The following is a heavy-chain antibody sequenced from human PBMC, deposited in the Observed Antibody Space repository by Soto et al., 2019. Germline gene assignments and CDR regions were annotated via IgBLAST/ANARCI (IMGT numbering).Heavy chain of an antibody. Sequence: VQLLQSGTEVKKPGASVRVSCKASGYTFSDSGITWVRQAPGQGLEWMGWISVYNGETHYAQKFQGRDTMTTDTATTTAYMELQRLRSDDTALYVCARVDISLDYCSTPFDFWGQGTMVTVSS. CDR2: ISVYNGET. CDR3: ARVDISLDYCSTPFDF. V-gene: IGHV1-18*01. J-gene: IGHJ4*02. CDR1: GYTFSDSG. D-gene: IGHD3-10*01.